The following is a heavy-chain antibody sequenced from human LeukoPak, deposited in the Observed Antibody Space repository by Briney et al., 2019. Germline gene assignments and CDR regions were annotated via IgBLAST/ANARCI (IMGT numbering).Heavy chain of an antibody. CDR3: ARVYYSNSYDYWYFDL. J-gene: IGHJ2*01. CDR2: IYHSGST. Sequence: SETLSLTCAVSGGSISSSNWWSWVRQPPGKGLEWTGEIYHSGSTNYNPSLKSRVTISVDKSKNQFSLKLSSVTAADTAVYYCARVYYSNSYDYWYFDLWGRGTLVTVSS. CDR1: GGSISSSNW. D-gene: IGHD6-13*01. V-gene: IGHV4-4*02.